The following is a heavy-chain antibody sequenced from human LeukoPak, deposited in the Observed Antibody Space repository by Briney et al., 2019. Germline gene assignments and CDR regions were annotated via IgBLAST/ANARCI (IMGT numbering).Heavy chain of an antibody. CDR3: AKAYGGSYFDY. CDR1: GFTFSSYA. Sequence: GGSLRLSCAASGFTFSSYAMSWVRQAPGKGLEWVSAISGSGGSTFYADSVKGRFTISRDNAKNSLYLQMNSLRAEDTALYYCAKAYGGSYFDYWGQGTLVTVSS. V-gene: IGHV3-23*01. CDR2: ISGSGGST. D-gene: IGHD2-15*01. J-gene: IGHJ4*02.